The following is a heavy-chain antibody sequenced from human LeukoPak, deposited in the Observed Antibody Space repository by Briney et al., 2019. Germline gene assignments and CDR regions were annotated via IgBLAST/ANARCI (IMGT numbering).Heavy chain of an antibody. V-gene: IGHV4-31*03. CDR2: IYYSGST. D-gene: IGHD6-6*01. CDR3: AQYSQYRCSFDY. CDR1: GGSISSGGYY. J-gene: IGHJ4*02. Sequence: SETLSLTCTVSGGSISSGGYYWSWIRQHPGKGLEWIGYIYYSGSTYYNPSLKSRVTISVDTSKNQFSLKLSSVTAADTAVYYCAQYSQYRCSFDYWGQGTLVTVSS.